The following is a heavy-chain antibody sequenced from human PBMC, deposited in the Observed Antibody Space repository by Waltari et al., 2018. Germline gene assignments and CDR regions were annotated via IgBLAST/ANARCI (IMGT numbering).Heavy chain of an antibody. V-gene: IGHV4-4*02. D-gene: IGHD6-19*01. CDR2: AHHSGST. Sequence: QVQLQQSGPGLVRPSGTLSPSCGVSGVPPSSNNWWSWVRQSPGKGLEWIGEAHHSGSTKYSPSLRSRVTISLDQSKNQFSLTLSSVVAADAAVYYCARDGDYSSGRFFDSWGQGTLVNVSS. CDR3: ARDGDYSSGRFFDS. CDR1: GVPPSSNNW. J-gene: IGHJ4*02.